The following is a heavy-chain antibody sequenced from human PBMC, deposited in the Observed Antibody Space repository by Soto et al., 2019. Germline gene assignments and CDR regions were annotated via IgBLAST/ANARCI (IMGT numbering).Heavy chain of an antibody. CDR3: ARVTNSYGPYFDY. J-gene: IGHJ4*02. Sequence: ASVKVSCKASGGTFSSYAISWVRQAPGQGLEWMGGIIPIFGTANYAQKFQGRVTITADESTSTAYMELSSLRSEDTAVYYCARVTNSYGPYFDYWGQGTLVTVSS. CDR1: GGTFSSYA. CDR2: IIPIFGTA. V-gene: IGHV1-69*13. D-gene: IGHD5-18*01.